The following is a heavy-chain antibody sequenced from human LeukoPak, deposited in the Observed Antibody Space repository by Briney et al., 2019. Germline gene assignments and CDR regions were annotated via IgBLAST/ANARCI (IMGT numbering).Heavy chain of an antibody. CDR1: GFTFSSYG. CDR2: IRYDGSNK. Sequence: GGSLRLSCAASGFTFSSYGMHWVRQAPGKGLEWVAFIRYDGSNKYYADSVKGRFAISRDNSKNTLYLQMNSLRAEDTAVYYCASKTGVYFDYWGQGTLVTVSS. D-gene: IGHD7-27*01. V-gene: IGHV3-30*02. J-gene: IGHJ4*02. CDR3: ASKTGVYFDY.